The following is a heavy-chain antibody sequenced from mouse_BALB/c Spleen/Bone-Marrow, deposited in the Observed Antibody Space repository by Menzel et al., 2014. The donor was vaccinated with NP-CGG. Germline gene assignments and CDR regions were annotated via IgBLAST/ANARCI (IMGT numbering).Heavy chain of an antibody. CDR1: GYTFTDYN. J-gene: IGHJ2*01. V-gene: IGHV1S29*02. CDR2: IYPYNGDT. CDR3: ARRDFGDF. D-gene: IGHD3-3*01. Sequence: VQLQQSGPELVKPGASVKISCKASGYTFTDYNMNWVRQSHGKRLEWIGYIYPYNGDTGYNQKFKTRATLSIDNSSNTAYMGLHSLTSEDSAVYYCARRDFGDFWGQGTTLTVSS.